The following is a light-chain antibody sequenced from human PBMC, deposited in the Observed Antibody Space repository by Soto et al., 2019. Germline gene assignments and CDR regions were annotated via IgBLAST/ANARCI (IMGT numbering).Light chain of an antibody. Sequence: DIQLTQSPSSRSASVGDRVTITCRASQSISTYLNWYQQKPGKAPKLLILVASTLPSGVPSRFSGSGSGTEFTLTISSLQPDDFATYYCQQYQTYATFGQGTRLEIK. V-gene: IGKV1-39*01. CDR3: QQYQTYAT. CDR2: VAS. J-gene: IGKJ5*01. CDR1: QSISTY.